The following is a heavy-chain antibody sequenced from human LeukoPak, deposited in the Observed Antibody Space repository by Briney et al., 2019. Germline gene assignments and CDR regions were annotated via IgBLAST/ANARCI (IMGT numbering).Heavy chain of an antibody. CDR1: GGSNSSYY. V-gene: IGHV4-59*08. D-gene: IGHD2/OR15-2a*01. CDR3: ARPSRILAYGMDV. J-gene: IGHJ6*02. CDR2: IYYSGST. Sequence: SETLSLTCTVSGGSNSSYYWSWIRQPPGKGLEWIGYIYYSGSTNYNPSLKSRVTISVDTSKNQFSLKLSSVTAADTAVYYCARPSRILAYGMDVWGQGTTVTVSS.